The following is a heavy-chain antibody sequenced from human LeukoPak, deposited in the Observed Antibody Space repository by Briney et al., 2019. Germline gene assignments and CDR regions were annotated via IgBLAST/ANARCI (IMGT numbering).Heavy chain of an antibody. CDR2: IYHSGST. V-gene: IGHV4-30-2*01. D-gene: IGHD2-2*01. Sequence: PSQTLSLTCTVPGGSISSGSYYWSWIRQPPGKGLESIGYIYHSGSTYYKPSLKSRVTISVDRSKNQLSLRLSSVTAADTAVYYCARGTTFFGSTTGYFDYWGQGTLVTVSS. CDR3: ARGTTFFGSTTGYFDY. J-gene: IGHJ4*02. CDR1: GGSISSGSYY.